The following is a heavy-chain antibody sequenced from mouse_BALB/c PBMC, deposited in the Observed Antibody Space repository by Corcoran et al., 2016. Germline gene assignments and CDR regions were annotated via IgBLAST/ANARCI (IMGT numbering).Heavy chain of an antibody. CDR1: GYTFTNYG. Sequence: QIQLVQSGPELKKPGETVKISCKASGYTFTNYGMNWVKQAPGKGLKWLGWINTYTGEPTYADDFKGRFAFSLETTASTAYLQINNLKNEDTATYFYSRDPAWFAYWGQGTLVTVSA. CDR2: INTYTGEP. V-gene: IGHV9-3-1*01. CDR3: SRDPAWFAY. J-gene: IGHJ3*01.